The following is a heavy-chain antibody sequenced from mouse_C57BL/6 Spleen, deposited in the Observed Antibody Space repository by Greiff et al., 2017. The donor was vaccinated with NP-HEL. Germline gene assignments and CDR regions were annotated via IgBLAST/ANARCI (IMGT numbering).Heavy chain of an antibody. J-gene: IGHJ2*01. D-gene: IGHD1-1*01. CDR3: ARWGTTVVPYFDY. V-gene: IGHV1-52*01. CDR1: GYTFTSYW. Sequence: QVQLQQPGAELVRPGSSVKLSCKASGYTFTSYWMHWVKQRPIQGLEWIGNIDPSDSDTHYNQKFKDKATLTVDKSSSTAYMQLSSLTSEDSAVYYCARWGTTVVPYFDYWGQGTTLTVSA. CDR2: IDPSDSDT.